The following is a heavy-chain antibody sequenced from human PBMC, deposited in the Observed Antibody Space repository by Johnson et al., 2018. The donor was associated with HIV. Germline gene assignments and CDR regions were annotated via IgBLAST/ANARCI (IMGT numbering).Heavy chain of an antibody. CDR1: GLTFSSYG. CDR2: ISYDGSNK. V-gene: IGHV3-30*19. Sequence: QVQLVESGGGVVQPGRSLRLSCAASGLTFSSYGMHWVRQAPGKGLEWVAVISYDGSNKYYADSVKGRFTISRDNSKITRYLQMNSLRAEDTAVYYCARVGSLAFDIWGQGTMVTVSS. J-gene: IGHJ3*02. CDR3: ARVGSLAFDI. D-gene: IGHD3-16*01.